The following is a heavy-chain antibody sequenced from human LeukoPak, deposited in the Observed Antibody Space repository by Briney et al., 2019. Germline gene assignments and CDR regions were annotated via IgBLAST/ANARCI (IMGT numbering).Heavy chain of an antibody. D-gene: IGHD3-16*02. V-gene: IGHV4-4*07. J-gene: IGHJ3*02. CDR2: IYTSGST. Sequence: SETLPLTCTVSGGSISSYYWSWIRQPAGKGLEWIGRIYTSGSTNYNPSLKSRVTMSVDTSKNQFSLKLSSVTAADTAVYYCASYPRGVIVSADDAFDIWGQGTMVTVSS. CDR1: GGSISSYY. CDR3: ASYPRGVIVSADDAFDI.